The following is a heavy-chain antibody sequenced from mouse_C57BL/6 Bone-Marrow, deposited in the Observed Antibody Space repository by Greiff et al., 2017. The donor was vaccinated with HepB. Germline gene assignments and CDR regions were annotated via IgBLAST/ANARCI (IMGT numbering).Heavy chain of an antibody. D-gene: IGHD2-3*01. Sequence: EVQLVESGGGLVQPKGSLKLSCAASGFSFNTYAMNWVRQAPGKGLEWVARIRSKSNNYATYYADSVKDRFTISRDDSESMLYLQMNNLKTEDTAMYYCVRHDGYSYWYFDVWGTGTTDTVSS. J-gene: IGHJ1*03. V-gene: IGHV10-1*01. CDR1: GFSFNTYA. CDR3: VRHDGYSYWYFDV. CDR2: IRSKSNNYAT.